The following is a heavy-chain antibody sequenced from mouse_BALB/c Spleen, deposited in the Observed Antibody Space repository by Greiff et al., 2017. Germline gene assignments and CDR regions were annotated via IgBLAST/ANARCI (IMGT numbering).Heavy chain of an antibody. V-gene: IGHV5-6*01. CDR3: ASSYGSSSHWYFDV. CDR1: GFTFSSYG. CDR2: ISSGGSYT. Sequence: EVMLVESGGDLVKPGGSLKLSCAASGFTFSSYGMSWVRQTPDKRLEWVATISSGGSYTYYPDSVKGRFTISRDKAKNTLYLQMSSLKSEDTAMYYCASSYGSSSHWYFDVWGAGTTVTVSS. D-gene: IGHD1-1*01. J-gene: IGHJ1*01.